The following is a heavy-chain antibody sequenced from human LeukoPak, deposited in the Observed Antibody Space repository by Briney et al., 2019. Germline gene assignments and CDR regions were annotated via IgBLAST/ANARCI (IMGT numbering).Heavy chain of an antibody. Sequence: PGGSLRLSCAASGFTFSSYWMSWVRQAPGKGLEWVANIKQDGSEKYYVDSVKGRFTISRDNAKNSLYLQMNSLRAEDTALYYCARTDCIDVICRDFWGQGTLVTVSS. V-gene: IGHV3-7*01. CDR3: ARTDCIDVICRDF. J-gene: IGHJ4*02. CDR2: IKQDGSEK. CDR1: GFTFSSYW. D-gene: IGHD2-21*01.